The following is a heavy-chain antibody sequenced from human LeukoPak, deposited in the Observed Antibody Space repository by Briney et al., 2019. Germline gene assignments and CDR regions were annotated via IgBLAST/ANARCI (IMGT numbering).Heavy chain of an antibody. CDR1: GFTFSSYA. J-gene: IGHJ6*02. V-gene: IGHV3-30-3*01. CDR3: ARVAAAGPCYYYGMDV. D-gene: IGHD6-13*01. CDR2: ISYDGSNK. Sequence: GGSLRLSCAASGFTFSSYAMHWVRQAPGKGLEWVAVISYDGSNKYYADSVKGRFTISRDNSKNTLYLQMNSLRAEDTAVYYCARVAAAGPCYYYGMDVWGQGTTVTVSS.